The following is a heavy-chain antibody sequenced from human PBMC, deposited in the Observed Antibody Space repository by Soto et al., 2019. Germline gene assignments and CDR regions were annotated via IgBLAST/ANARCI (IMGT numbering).Heavy chain of an antibody. J-gene: IGHJ4*02. CDR2: IYYSGST. D-gene: IGHD6-19*01. V-gene: IGHV4-59*01. CDR3: ARVNSSGWYGRVDY. Sequence: KPSETLSLTCTVSGGSISSYYCSWIRQPPGKGLEWIGYIYYSGSTNYNPSLKSRVTISVDTSKNQFSLKLSSVTAADTAVYYCARVNSSGWYGRVDYWGQGTLVTVSS. CDR1: GGSISSYY.